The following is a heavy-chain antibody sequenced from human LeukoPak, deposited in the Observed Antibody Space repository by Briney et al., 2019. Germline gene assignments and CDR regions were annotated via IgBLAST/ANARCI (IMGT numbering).Heavy chain of an antibody. D-gene: IGHD6-13*01. Sequence: GASVKVSCKASGYTFTSYYMHWVRQAPGQGLEWMGIINPSGGSTSYAQKFQGRVTMTRDTSTSTVYMELSSLRSEDTAVYYCSSPGYDDARRGGYYYGMDVWGKGTTVTVSS. CDR3: SSPGYDDARRGGYYYGMDV. J-gene: IGHJ6*04. CDR1: GYTFTSYY. CDR2: INPSGGST. V-gene: IGHV1-46*01.